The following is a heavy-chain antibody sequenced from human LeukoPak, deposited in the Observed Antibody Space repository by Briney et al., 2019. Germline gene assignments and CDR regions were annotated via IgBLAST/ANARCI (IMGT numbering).Heavy chain of an antibody. D-gene: IGHD6-19*01. Sequence: PGGSLRLSCAASGFTFSTYWMHWVRQAPGKGLVWVSRINPEGTSTSNADSVKGRFTISRDNAKNTVYLQVNSLRAEDTAVYYCTRATAVAFDYWGQGTLVTV. CDR1: GFTFSTYW. CDR2: INPEGTST. CDR3: TRATAVAFDY. V-gene: IGHV3-74*01. J-gene: IGHJ4*02.